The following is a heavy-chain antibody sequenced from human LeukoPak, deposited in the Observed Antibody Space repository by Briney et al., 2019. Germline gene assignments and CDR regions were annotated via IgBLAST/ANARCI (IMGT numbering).Heavy chain of an antibody. CDR3: ARYSDNWFDP. V-gene: IGHV4-59*01. D-gene: IGHD6-13*01. CDR2: IYYSGGT. Sequence: KPSETLSLTCTVSGGSTSSYYWSWIRQPPGMGLEWIGYIYYSGGTNYNPPLKSRVTISVDTSKNQFSLKLSSVTAADTAVYYCARYSDNWFDPWGQGTLVTVSS. J-gene: IGHJ5*02. CDR1: GGSTSSYY.